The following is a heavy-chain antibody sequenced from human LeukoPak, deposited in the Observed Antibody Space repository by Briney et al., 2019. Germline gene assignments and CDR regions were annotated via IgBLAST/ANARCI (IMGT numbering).Heavy chain of an antibody. CDR3: ARAESRDGYNSPFDY. V-gene: IGHV1-69*05. Sequence: GASVKVSCKASGGTFSSYAISWVRQAPGQGLEWMGGIIPIFGTANYAQKFQGRVTITTDESTSTAYMELSSLRSEDTAVYYCARAESRDGYNSPFDYWGQGTLVTVSS. CDR2: IIPIFGTA. CDR1: GGTFSSYA. J-gene: IGHJ4*02. D-gene: IGHD5-24*01.